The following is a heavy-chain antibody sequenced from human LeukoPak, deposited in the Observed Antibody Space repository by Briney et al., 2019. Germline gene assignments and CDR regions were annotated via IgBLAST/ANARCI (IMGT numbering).Heavy chain of an antibody. D-gene: IGHD3-22*01. J-gene: IGHJ4*02. V-gene: IGHV4-30-4*01. CDR2: IYYSGST. CDR1: GGSISSGDYY. Sequence: SQTLSLTCTVSGGSISSGDYYWSWIRQPPGKGLEWIGYIYYSGSTYYNPSLKSRVTISVDTSKNQFSLKLSSVTAADTAVYYCARVPDYYDSSGYYPGYFDYWGQGTLVPVSS. CDR3: ARVPDYYDSSGYYPGYFDY.